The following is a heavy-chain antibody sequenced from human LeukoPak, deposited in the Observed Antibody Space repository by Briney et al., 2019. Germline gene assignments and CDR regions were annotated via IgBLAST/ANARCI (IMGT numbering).Heavy chain of an antibody. V-gene: IGHV4-59*01. J-gene: IGHJ6*03. CDR3: ARGAGYYYYYYYMDV. CDR1: GGSISSYY. CDR2: IYYSGST. Sequence: PSETLSRTCTVSGGSISSYYWSWIRQPPGKGLEWIGYIYYSGSTNYNPSLKSRVTIAVDTSKNQFSLKLSSVTAADTAVYYCARGAGYYYYYYYMDVWGKGTTVTVSS.